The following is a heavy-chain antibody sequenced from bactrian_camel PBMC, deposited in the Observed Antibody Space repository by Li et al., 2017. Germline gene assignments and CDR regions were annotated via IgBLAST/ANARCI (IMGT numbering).Heavy chain of an antibody. CDR2: IAPSTGST. CDR1: GYTYSSDC. J-gene: IGHJ4*01. D-gene: IGHD6*01. CDR3: AADLGWCGSAPLQREFRN. Sequence: HVQLVESGGGSVQVGGSLKLSCAASGYTYSSDCMGWFRQAPGKQREGVAAIAPSTGSTYYDDSIKGRFTVSHVNSNNTLHLQMNSLKPEDTAVYYCAADLGWCGSAPLQREFRNWGQGTQVTVS. V-gene: IGHV3S1*01.